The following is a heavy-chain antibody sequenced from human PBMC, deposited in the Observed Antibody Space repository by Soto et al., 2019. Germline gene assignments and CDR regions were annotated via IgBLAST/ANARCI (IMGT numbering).Heavy chain of an antibody. CDR2: IYYSGST. V-gene: IGHV4-59*08. D-gene: IGHD3-16*01. CDR1: GVSIRSYY. CDR3: ARRWGDAFDF. Sequence: PSATVFLIGVVSGVSIRSYYCSWIRQPPGKGLEWIGYIYYSGSTNYNPSLKSRVTISVDTSKNQFSLKLSSVTAADTAVYYCARRWGDAFDFWGQGTRVT. J-gene: IGHJ3*01.